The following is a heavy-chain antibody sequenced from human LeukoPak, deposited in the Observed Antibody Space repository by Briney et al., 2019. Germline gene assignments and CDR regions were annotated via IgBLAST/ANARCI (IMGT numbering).Heavy chain of an antibody. D-gene: IGHD3-22*01. CDR1: GFTFSSYW. CDR2: IKQDGSEK. J-gene: IGHJ4*02. Sequence: GGSLRLSCAASGFTFSSYWMSWVRQAPGKGLEWVAHIKQDGSEKYYVDSVKGRFTISRDNAKNSLYLQMNSLRAEDTAVYYCASDRDYYDSSGYLFDYWGQGTLVTVSS. V-gene: IGHV3-7*01. CDR3: ASDRDYYDSSGYLFDY.